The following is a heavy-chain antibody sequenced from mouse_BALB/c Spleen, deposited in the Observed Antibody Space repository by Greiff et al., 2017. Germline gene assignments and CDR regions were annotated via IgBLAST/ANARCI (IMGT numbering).Heavy chain of an antibody. CDR2: IYPGNSDT. Sequence: EVQLQQSGTVLARPGASVKMSCKASGYTFTSYWMHWVKQRPGQGLEWIGAIYPGNSDTSYNQKFKGKAKLTAVTSTSTAYMELSSLTNEDSAVYYCTRGVRYDGWFAYWGQGTLVTVSA. J-gene: IGHJ3*01. CDR1: GYTFTSYW. CDR3: TRGVRYDGWFAY. D-gene: IGHD2-14*01. V-gene: IGHV1-5*01.